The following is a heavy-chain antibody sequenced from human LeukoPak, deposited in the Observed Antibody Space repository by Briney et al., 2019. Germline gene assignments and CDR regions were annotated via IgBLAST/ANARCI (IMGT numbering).Heavy chain of an antibody. Sequence: GGSLRLSCAASGFTVSSNYMNWVRQAPGKGLEWVSVIYGGGNTYYADSVKGRFTISGDNSKNTVFLQMNSLRAEDTAVYYCARASFYYDARALDPWGQGALVTLSS. D-gene: IGHD3-22*01. CDR1: GFTVSSNY. J-gene: IGHJ5*02. V-gene: IGHV3-53*01. CDR3: ARASFYYDARALDP. CDR2: IYGGGNT.